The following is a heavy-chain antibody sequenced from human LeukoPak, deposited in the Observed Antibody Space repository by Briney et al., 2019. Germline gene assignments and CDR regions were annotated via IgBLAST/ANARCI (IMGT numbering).Heavy chain of an antibody. CDR3: AKLSPITEVGSSYYHSMDV. V-gene: IGHV4-59*08. CDR2: IHYSGRT. CDR1: GGSITSNY. Sequence: PSETLSLTCTVSGGSITSNYWSWIRQPPGKGLEWIGYIHYSGRTNYKSSLKSRVTLPVDTSKNQFSLKLSSVTAADTAVYYCAKLSPITEVGSSYYHSMDVWGHGTTVTVSS. D-gene: IGHD6-13*01. J-gene: IGHJ6*02.